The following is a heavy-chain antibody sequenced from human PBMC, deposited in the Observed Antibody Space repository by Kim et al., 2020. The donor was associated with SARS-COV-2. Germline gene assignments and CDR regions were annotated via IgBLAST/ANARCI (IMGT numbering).Heavy chain of an antibody. CDR1: GFTFSSYS. J-gene: IGHJ6*03. V-gene: IGHV3-21*01. CDR2: ISSSSSYI. CDR3: ARDGGLADYIWGSYRRKDYYYYYMDV. D-gene: IGHD3-16*02. Sequence: GGSLRLSCAASGFTFSSYSMNWVRQAPGKGLEWVSSISSSSSYIYYADSVKGRFTISRDNAKNSLYLQMNSLRAEDTAVYYCARDGGLADYIWGSYRRKDYYYYYMDVWGKGTTVTVSS.